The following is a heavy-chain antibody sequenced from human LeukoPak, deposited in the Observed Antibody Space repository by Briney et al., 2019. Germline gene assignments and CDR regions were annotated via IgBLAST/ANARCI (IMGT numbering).Heavy chain of an antibody. J-gene: IGHJ4*02. Sequence: GGSLRLSCAASGFTVSSNYMSWVRQAPGKGLEWVSAISGSGGSTYYADSVKGRFTISRDNSKNTLYLQMNSLRAEDTAVYYCAKADTAMVPYFDYWGQGTLVTVSS. V-gene: IGHV3-23*01. CDR1: GFTVSSNY. D-gene: IGHD5-18*01. CDR2: ISGSGGST. CDR3: AKADTAMVPYFDY.